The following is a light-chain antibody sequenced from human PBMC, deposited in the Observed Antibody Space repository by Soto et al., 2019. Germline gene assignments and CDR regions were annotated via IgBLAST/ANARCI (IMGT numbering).Light chain of an antibody. CDR2: RNN. CDR1: SSKIGSNY. Sequence: QSVLTQPPSASGTPGQRVTISCSGSSSKIGSNYVYWYQQLPGPAPKLIIYRNNQRPSGVPDRFSGSKSGTSASLASSGLRSEDEADYYCAAWDDSLSGVVFGGGTKLPVL. CDR3: AAWDDSLSGVV. J-gene: IGLJ2*01. V-gene: IGLV1-47*01.